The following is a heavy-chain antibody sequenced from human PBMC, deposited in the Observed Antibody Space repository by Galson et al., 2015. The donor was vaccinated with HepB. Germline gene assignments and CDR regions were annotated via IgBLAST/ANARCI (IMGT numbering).Heavy chain of an antibody. D-gene: IGHD3-3*01. CDR2: ISSSSSYI. J-gene: IGHJ6*02. V-gene: IGHV3-21*01. CDR3: ARDPKAERFLEWFVGMDV. Sequence: SLRLSCAASGFTFSSYSMNWVRQAPGKGLEWVSSISSSSSYIYYADSVKGRFTISRDNAKNSLYLQMNSLRAEDTAVYYCARDPKAERFLEWFVGMDVWGQGTTVTVSS. CDR1: GFTFSSYS.